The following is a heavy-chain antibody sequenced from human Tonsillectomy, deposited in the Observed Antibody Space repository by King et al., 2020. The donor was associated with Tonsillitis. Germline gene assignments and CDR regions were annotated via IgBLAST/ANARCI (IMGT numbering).Heavy chain of an antibody. Sequence: QLQLQESGPGLVKPSGTLSLTCAVSGGSISSTNWWSWVRQPPGKRLEWIGEIYDNGSTNYNPSLKSRVIISVDISKNQFSLKLSSVTVADTAVYYCARETGRSIDWGQGTLVIVSS. CDR3: ARETGRSID. CDR2: IYDNGST. CDR1: GGSISSTNW. V-gene: IGHV4-4*02. J-gene: IGHJ4*02. D-gene: IGHD2-21*01.